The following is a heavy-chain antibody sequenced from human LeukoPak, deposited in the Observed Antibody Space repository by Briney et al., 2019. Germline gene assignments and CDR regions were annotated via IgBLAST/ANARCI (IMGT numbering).Heavy chain of an antibody. CDR2: INHSGST. CDR3: ARGSGIVVVPAAITFDY. Sequence: SETLSLTCAVYGGSFSGYYWSWIRQPPGKGLEWIGKINHSGSTNYNPSLKSRVTISVDTSKNQFSLKLSSVTAADTAVYYCARGSGIVVVPAAITFDYWGQGTLVTVSS. J-gene: IGHJ4*02. V-gene: IGHV4-34*01. CDR1: GGSFSGYY. D-gene: IGHD2-2*01.